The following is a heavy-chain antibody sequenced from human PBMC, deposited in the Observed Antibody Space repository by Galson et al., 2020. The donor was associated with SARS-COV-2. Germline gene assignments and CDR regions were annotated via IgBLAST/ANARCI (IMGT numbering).Heavy chain of an antibody. J-gene: IGHJ5*02. CDR2: ISSSSSTI. V-gene: IGHV3-48*02. D-gene: IGHD4-17*01. CDR1: GFTFSSYS. Sequence: GGSLRLSCAASGFTFSSYSMNWVRQAPGKGLEWVSYISSSSSTIYYADSVKGRFTISRDNAKNSLYLQMNSMRDEDTAVYYCARGSSYGDYVWGGFDPWGQGTLVTVSS. CDR3: ARGSSYGDYVWGGFDP.